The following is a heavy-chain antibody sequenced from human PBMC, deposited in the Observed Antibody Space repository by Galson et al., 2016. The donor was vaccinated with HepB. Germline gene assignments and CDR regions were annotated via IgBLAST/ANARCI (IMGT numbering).Heavy chain of an antibody. V-gene: IGHV3-23*01. J-gene: IGHJ4*02. Sequence: LRLSCAASGFTFKYYAMNWVRQAPGKGLDWVSSISGDGGITYFADSVKGRFTISRDNSKNTLYLQMNSLRAEDTAVYYCARNASSWSFFDYWGQGSAVLVSS. D-gene: IGHD3-22*01. CDR2: ISGDGGIT. CDR3: ARNASSWSFFDY. CDR1: GFTFKYYA.